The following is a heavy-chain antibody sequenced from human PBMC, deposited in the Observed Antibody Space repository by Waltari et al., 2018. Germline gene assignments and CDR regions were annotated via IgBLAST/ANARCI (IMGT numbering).Heavy chain of an antibody. J-gene: IGHJ6*02. CDR3: ARAGVGHQQLLKHMDV. V-gene: IGHV3-30*01. Sequence: QVQLVESGGGVVQPGRSLRLSCAASGFTFSSYAMHWVRQAPGKGLEWWAVISYDGSNKYYADSVKGRFTISRDNSKNTLYLQMNSLRAEDTAVYYCARAGVGHQQLLKHMDVWGQGTTVTVSS. CDR1: GFTFSSYA. D-gene: IGHD6-13*01. CDR2: ISYDGSNK.